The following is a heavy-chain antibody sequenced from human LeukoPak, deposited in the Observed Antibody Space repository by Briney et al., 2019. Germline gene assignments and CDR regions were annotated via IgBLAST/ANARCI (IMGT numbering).Heavy chain of an antibody. CDR1: GXSISTYY. D-gene: IGHD6-13*01. Sequence: PSETLSLTCTVSGXSISTYYRNWIRQPAGKGLEWIGRIYTSGSTNQNPSLKSRVTMSVDTSKNQFSLKLSSVTAADTAVYYCARAYNNTWVFDYWGQGTLVTVSS. V-gene: IGHV4-4*07. J-gene: IGHJ4*02. CDR2: IYTSGST. CDR3: ARAYNNTWVFDY.